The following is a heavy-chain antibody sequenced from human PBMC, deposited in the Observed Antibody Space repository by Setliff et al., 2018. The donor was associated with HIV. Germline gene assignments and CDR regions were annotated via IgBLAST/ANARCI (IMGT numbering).Heavy chain of an antibody. CDR3: ATGLIMAPDY. D-gene: IGHD2-8*01. Sequence: SETLSLTCAVYGESFNTYFWSWIRQPPGKGLEWIGQINHSGSINYNPSLRSRVTISIGTSKNQFSLKLSSVTAADTAVYYCATGLIMAPDYWGQGSLVTVSS. J-gene: IGHJ4*02. CDR2: INHSGSI. V-gene: IGHV4-34*01. CDR1: GESFNTYF.